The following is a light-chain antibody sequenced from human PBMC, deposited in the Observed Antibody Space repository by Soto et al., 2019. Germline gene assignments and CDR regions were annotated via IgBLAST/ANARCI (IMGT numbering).Light chain of an antibody. CDR3: QQYCSSSLT. CDR1: QSVSSSY. CDR2: GAS. Sequence: EIVLTQSPGTLSLSPGERATISCRASQSVSSSYLAWYQQKPGQAPRLLIYGASSRATGIPDRFSGSWSGTDFTLTISRLEPEDFAVYYCQQYCSSSLTFGQGTKVEIK. V-gene: IGKV3-20*01. J-gene: IGKJ1*01.